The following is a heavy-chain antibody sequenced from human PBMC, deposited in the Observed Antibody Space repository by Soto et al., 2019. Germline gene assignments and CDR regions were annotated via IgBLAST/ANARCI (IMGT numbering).Heavy chain of an antibody. D-gene: IGHD6-13*01. CDR1: GGSFSGYY. CDR3: AREPAAGTFDY. CDR2: INHSGST. V-gene: IGHV4-34*01. Sequence: SETLSLTCAVYGGSFSGYYWSWIRQPPGKGLEWIGEINHSGSTNYNPSLKSRVTISVDTSKNQFSLKLSSVTAADTAVYYCAREPAAGTFDYWGQGTLVTVSS. J-gene: IGHJ4*02.